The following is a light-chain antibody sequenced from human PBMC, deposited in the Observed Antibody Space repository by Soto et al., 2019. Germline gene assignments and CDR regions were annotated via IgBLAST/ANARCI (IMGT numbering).Light chain of an antibody. J-gene: IGKJ5*01. CDR3: QQYYSTPIT. Sequence: DILMTHPPASRAVSLGERATINCKSIQCGLFSSNNKHYLAWYQQIPGQPPKLLISWASTRESGVPDRFSGSGSGTDFTLTISSLQAEDVAVYYCQQYYSTPITFGQGTRLEIK. CDR1: QCGLFSSNNKHY. CDR2: WAS. V-gene: IGKV4-1*01.